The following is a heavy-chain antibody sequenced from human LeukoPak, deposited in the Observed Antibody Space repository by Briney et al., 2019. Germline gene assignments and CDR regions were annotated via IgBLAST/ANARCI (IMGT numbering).Heavy chain of an antibody. CDR2: IYYSGYT. CDR1: GGSISSYY. J-gene: IGHJ6*03. D-gene: IGHD3-10*01. V-gene: IGHV4-59*01. CDR3: ARTTMVRGTYYMDV. Sequence: SETLSLTCTVSGGSISSYYWSWIRQPPGKGLEWIGCIYYSGYTNYKSSLKSRVTISVDTSKNQFSLKLSSVTAADTAVYYCARTTMVRGTYYMDVWGKGTTVTISS.